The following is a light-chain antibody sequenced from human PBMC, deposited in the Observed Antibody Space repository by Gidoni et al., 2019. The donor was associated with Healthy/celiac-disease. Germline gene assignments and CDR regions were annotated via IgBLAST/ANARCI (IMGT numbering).Light chain of an antibody. Sequence: DIQMPQSPSTLSASVGDRVTITCRASQSISSWLAWYQQKPGKAPKLLIYDASSLESGVPSRFSGSGSGTEFTLTISSLQTDDFATYYCQQYNSYSLTFGGGTKVEIK. CDR2: DAS. CDR3: QQYNSYSLT. CDR1: QSISSW. J-gene: IGKJ4*01. V-gene: IGKV1-5*01.